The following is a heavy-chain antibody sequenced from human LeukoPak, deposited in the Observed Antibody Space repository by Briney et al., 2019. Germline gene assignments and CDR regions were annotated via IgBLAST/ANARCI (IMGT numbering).Heavy chain of an antibody. V-gene: IGHV3-21*04. J-gene: IGHJ5*02. CDR2: ISSSSSYI. D-gene: IGHD3-10*01. Sequence: GGSLRLSCAASGFTFSSYSMLWVRQAPGKGLEWVSSISSSSSYIYYADSVKGRFTISRDNAKNSLYLQMNSLRAEDTAVYYCAKDREDLLWFGELLPSWFDPWGQGTLVTVSS. CDR3: AKDREDLLWFGELLPSWFDP. CDR1: GFTFSSYS.